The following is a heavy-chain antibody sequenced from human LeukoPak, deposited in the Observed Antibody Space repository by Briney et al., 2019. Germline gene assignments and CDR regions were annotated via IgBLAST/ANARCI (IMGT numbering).Heavy chain of an antibody. CDR2: INSDGSST. Sequence: GGSLRLSCAASGFTVSSNYMSWVRQAPGKGLVWVSRINSDGSSTSYADSVKGRFTISRDNAKNTLYPQMNSLRAEDTAVYYCARTRIAVAGPAYYFDHWGQGTLVTVSS. CDR3: ARTRIAVAGPAYYFDH. D-gene: IGHD6-19*01. CDR1: GFTVSSNY. J-gene: IGHJ4*02. V-gene: IGHV3-74*01.